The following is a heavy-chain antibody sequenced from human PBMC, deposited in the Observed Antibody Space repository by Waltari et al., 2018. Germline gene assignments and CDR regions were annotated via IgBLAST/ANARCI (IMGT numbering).Heavy chain of an antibody. J-gene: IGHJ4*02. CDR3: ATARDEHTAMVYFDN. CDR2: MYPAGRA. V-gene: IGHV3-66*02. Sequence: EVKLVESGGGLVQPGGSLRLACAASGFTVSPTHMSWVRQAPGKGPEWVSIMYPAGRAYNADSVEGRFTMSRDISNNMVHLQMNRLRLEDSATYYCATARDEHTAMVYFDNWGQGTLVSVSS. CDR1: GFTVSPTH. D-gene: IGHD5-18*01.